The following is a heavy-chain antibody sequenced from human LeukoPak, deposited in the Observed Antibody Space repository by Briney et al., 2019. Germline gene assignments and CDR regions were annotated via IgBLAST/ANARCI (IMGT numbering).Heavy chain of an antibody. D-gene: IGHD1-14*01. J-gene: IGHJ3*02. V-gene: IGHV3-64*02. CDR1: GSRFSYHD. CDR2: IGAAGAHT. Sequence: PGGSLRLSCAASGSRFSYHDMHWVRQAPGKGLEFVSSIGAAGAHTFYADSVKGRFTISRANFQSTMYLQMDGLRPEDSAVYYCARELGGTKTGGFDIWGQGTVVTVSS. CDR3: ARELGGTKTGGFDI.